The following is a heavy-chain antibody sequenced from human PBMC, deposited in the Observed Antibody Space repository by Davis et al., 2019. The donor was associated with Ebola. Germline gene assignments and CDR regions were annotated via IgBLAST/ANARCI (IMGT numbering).Heavy chain of an antibody. V-gene: IGHV3-7*01. Sequence: GSLSLSCAASGFTLSSYCMSCVRQAPGKGLEWVANIKQVGSEKYYADSVKGRFTISRDNSKNTLYLQMNSLRAEDTAVYYCARVTHGGDPDYWGQGTLVTVSS. J-gene: IGHJ4*02. D-gene: IGHD2-21*02. CDR3: ARVTHGGDPDY. CDR2: IKQVGSEK. CDR1: GFTLSSYC.